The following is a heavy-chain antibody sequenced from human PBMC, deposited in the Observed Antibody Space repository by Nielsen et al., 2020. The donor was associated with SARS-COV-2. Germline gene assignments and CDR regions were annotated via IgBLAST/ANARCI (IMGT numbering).Heavy chain of an antibody. CDR3: ARDRGDYHTIEFDY. D-gene: IGHD4-17*01. J-gene: IGHJ4*02. CDR1: GYTFTSYG. V-gene: IGHV1-18*01. CDR2: VSAYNGNT. Sequence: ASVKVSCKASGYTFTSYGISWVRQAPGQGLEWMGWVSAYNGNTNYAQKLQGRVTMTTDTSTSTAYMELRSLRSDDTAVYYCARDRGDYHTIEFDYWGQGTLVTVSS.